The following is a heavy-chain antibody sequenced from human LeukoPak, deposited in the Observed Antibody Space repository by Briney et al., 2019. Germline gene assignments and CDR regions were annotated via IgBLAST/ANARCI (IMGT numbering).Heavy chain of an antibody. CDR2: ISSSSSYI. V-gene: IGHV3-21*01. Sequence: GGSLRLSCAASGFTFSSYGMNWVRQAPGKGLEWVSSISSSSSYIYHADSVKGRFTISRDNAKNSLYLQMNSLRAEDTAVYYCARDYYGSGSYRYWGQGTLVTVSS. CDR3: ARDYYGSGSYRY. J-gene: IGHJ4*02. D-gene: IGHD3-10*01. CDR1: GFTFSSYG.